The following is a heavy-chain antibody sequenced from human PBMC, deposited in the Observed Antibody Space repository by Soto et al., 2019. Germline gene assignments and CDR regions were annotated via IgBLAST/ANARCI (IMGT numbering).Heavy chain of an antibody. D-gene: IGHD3-22*01. V-gene: IGHV4-34*09. Sequence: SETLSLTCAVYGWSFSGYYWNWIRQPPGRGLEWIGEINHSGSTNYNPSLESRVTLSVDTSRKQFSLKVSSVTAADTAMYYCARANYFESSGPFDYWGPGTLVTVSS. CDR2: INHSGST. CDR1: GWSFSGYY. CDR3: ARANYFESSGPFDY. J-gene: IGHJ4*02.